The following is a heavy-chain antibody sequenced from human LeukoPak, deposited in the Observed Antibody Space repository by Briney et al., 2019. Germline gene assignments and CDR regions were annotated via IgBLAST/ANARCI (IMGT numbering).Heavy chain of an antibody. J-gene: IGHJ3*02. CDR1: GYTFTNYG. D-gene: IGHD4-23*01. CDR2: ISTYIGNT. Sequence: ASVKVSCKASGYTFTNYGINWVRQAPGQGLEWMGWISTYIGNTNYAQKLQGRVTMTTDTSTSTAYMELRSLRSDDTAVYYCARVRDYGGNSDAFDIWGQGTMVTVSS. V-gene: IGHV1-18*01. CDR3: ARVRDYGGNSDAFDI.